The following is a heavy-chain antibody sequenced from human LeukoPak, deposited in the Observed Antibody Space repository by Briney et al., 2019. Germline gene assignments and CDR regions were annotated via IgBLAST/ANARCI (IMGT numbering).Heavy chain of an antibody. CDR1: GDSVSSNSVT. CDR2: TYYRSTWYN. CDR3: ARRLTQYDCFDP. D-gene: IGHD2-2*01. V-gene: IGHV6-1*01. J-gene: IGHJ5*02. Sequence: SQTLSLTCAISGDSVSSNSVTRNWIRQSPSRGLEWLGRTYYRSTWYNDYAVSVRGRITVNPDTSKNQFSLHQNSVTPEDTAVYYCARRLTQYDCFDPWGQGILVTVSS.